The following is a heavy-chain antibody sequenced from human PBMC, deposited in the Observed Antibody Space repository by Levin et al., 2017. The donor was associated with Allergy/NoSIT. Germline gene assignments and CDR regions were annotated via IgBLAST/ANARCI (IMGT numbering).Heavy chain of an antibody. J-gene: IGHJ4*02. Sequence: SQTLSLTCTVPGGSLTNYYWSWIRQSPGKGLEWIGYISYSGRTNYNPSLKSRVTIPVDTSKNRISLTLASVTAADTAVYYGAGAPDAGGWARPNCDYWGQGTLVTVSS. CDR3: AGAPDAGGWARPNCDY. V-gene: IGHV4-59*01. CDR2: ISYSGRT. CDR1: GGSLTNYY. D-gene: IGHD2-8*01.